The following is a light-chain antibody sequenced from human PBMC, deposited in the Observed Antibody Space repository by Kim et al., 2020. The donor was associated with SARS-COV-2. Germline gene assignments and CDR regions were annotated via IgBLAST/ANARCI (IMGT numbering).Light chain of an antibody. V-gene: IGLV1-44*01. CDR2: ANN. CDR1: GSNNARTA. J-gene: IGLJ2*01. CDR3: AAWDGSLKGVL. Sequence: HRVTISCSSSGSNNARTAVNWYQQVPGTAPKLLISANNQRASGVPDRFSGSKSGTSASLAISGLQSEDEAEYYCAAWDGSLKGVLFGGGTQLTVL.